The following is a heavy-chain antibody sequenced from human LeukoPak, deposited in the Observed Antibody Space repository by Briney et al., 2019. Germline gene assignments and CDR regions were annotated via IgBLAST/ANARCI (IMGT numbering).Heavy chain of an antibody. J-gene: IGHJ4*02. D-gene: IGHD6-19*01. CDR1: GFIFNNYA. CDR3: AKDNRRHYTSGPNPDSLH. Sequence: GRSLRLSCAGSGFIFNNYAMHWVRQPPGKGLEWVSGISWNSGTIDYADSVRGRFTISRDNAKNSLYLQMDSLRVEDTAFYYCAKDNRRHYTSGPNPDSLHWGQGALVAVSS. V-gene: IGHV3-9*01. CDR2: ISWNSGTI.